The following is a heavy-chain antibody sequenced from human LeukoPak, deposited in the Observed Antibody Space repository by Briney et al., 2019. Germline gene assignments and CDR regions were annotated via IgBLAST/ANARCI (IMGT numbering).Heavy chain of an antibody. J-gene: IGHJ4*02. D-gene: IGHD3-22*01. Sequence: SETVSLTCTVSGDSISSYYWSWIRQPAGKGLEWIGRIYASGNTNYNPSLKSRVTMSVDTSKNQFSLKLSSVTAADTAVYYCARDPYYYSTGYWDYWGQGRLVTVSS. V-gene: IGHV4-4*07. CDR1: GDSISSYY. CDR2: IYASGNT. CDR3: ARDPYYYSTGYWDY.